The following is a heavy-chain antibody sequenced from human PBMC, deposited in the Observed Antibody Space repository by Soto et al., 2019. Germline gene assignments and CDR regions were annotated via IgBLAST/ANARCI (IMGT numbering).Heavy chain of an antibody. J-gene: IGHJ4*02. CDR2: IYYSGST. D-gene: IGHD3-9*01. V-gene: IGHV4-59*01. CDR1: GGSISSYY. Sequence: PSETLSLTCTVSGGSISSYYWSWIRQPPGKGLEWIGYIYYSGSTNYNPSLKSRVTISVDTSKNQFSLKLSAVTAADTAVYYCARARSVRYFDWFLQSLDYWGQGTLVTVSS. CDR3: ARARSVRYFDWFLQSLDY.